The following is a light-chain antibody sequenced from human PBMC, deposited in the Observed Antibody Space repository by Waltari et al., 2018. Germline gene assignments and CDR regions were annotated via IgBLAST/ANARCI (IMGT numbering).Light chain of an antibody. CDR2: DVS. CDR1: SSDVGGYHH. CDR3: CSYAGSYTWV. V-gene: IGLV2-11*01. J-gene: IGLJ3*02. Sequence: QSALTQPRSVSGSPGQPVTISCTGTSSDVGGYHHLSLYQQHPSKAPKLMIYDVSKRPSGVPDRFSGSKSGNTASLTISGLQAEDEADYYCCSYAGSYTWVFGGGTKLTVL.